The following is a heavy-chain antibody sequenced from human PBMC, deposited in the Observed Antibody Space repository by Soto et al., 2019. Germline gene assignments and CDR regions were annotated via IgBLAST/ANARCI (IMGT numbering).Heavy chain of an antibody. D-gene: IGHD3-3*01. V-gene: IGHV4-31*03. Sequence: PSETLSLTCTVSGGSINSGGYYWSWIRQHPGKGLEWIAYIYYSGSTYYNPSLKSRVTISLDTSKNQFSLKLTSVTAADTAVYYSARGRAGFFWSGSMDNWFDPWGQGSLFTVSS. CDR3: ARGRAGFFWSGSMDNWFDP. CDR2: IYYSGST. CDR1: GGSINSGGYY. J-gene: IGHJ5*02.